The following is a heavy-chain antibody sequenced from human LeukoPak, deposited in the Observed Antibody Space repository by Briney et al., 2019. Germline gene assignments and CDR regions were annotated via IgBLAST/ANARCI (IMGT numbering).Heavy chain of an antibody. CDR2: FDPEDGER. V-gene: IGHV1-24*01. Sequence: RASVKVSCKVSGYTLSELSMHWVRQAPGKGLEWMGGFDPEDGERMYAQKFQDRVTVTEDTSTDTAYMELSSLRAGDTAVYYCATGGPWGIPVPGGGPQDYWGQGTLVTVSS. D-gene: IGHD6-19*01. CDR1: GYTLSELS. CDR3: ATGGPWGIPVPGGGPQDY. J-gene: IGHJ4*02.